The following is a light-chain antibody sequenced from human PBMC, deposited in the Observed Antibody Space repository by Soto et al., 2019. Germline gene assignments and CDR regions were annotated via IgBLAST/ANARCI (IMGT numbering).Light chain of an antibody. Sequence: DIQMTQSPSTLSASVGDRVTITCRASQGISSWLAWYQHKPGEAPKLLISQASILESGVPSRFSGSGPGTEFTLTISSLQPDDFATYYCQHYNSYSEAFGQGTKVDIK. CDR2: QAS. CDR1: QGISSW. J-gene: IGKJ1*01. CDR3: QHYNSYSEA. V-gene: IGKV1-5*03.